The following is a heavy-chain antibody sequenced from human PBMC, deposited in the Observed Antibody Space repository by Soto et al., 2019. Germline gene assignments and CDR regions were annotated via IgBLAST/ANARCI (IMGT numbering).Heavy chain of an antibody. D-gene: IGHD1-7*01. J-gene: IGHJ6*02. V-gene: IGHV3-23*01. CDR1: GFTFSSYA. CDR2: ISGSGGST. Sequence: GGSLRLSCAASGFTFSSYAMSWVRQAPGKGLEWVSAISGSGGSTYYADSVKGRFTISRDNSKNTLYLQMNSLRAEDTAVYYCAKEGGPGLLELIYYYYYGMDVWGQGTTVTVSS. CDR3: AKEGGPGLLELIYYYYYGMDV.